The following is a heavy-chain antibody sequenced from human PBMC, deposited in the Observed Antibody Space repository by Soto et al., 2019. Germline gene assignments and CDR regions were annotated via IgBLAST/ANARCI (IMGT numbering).Heavy chain of an antibody. V-gene: IGHV3-9*01. D-gene: IGHD2-15*01. CDR1: GFTFDDYA. J-gene: IGHJ6*03. CDR2: ISWNSGSI. Sequence: EVQLVESGGGLVQPGRSLRLSCAASGFTFDDYAMHWVRQAPGKGLEWVSGISWNSGSIGYADSVKGRFTISRDNAKNSLYLQMNSLRAEDTALYYCAKDIGRYCSGGSCYSEDYYYYYYVDVWGNGTTVTVSS. CDR3: AKDIGRYCSGGSCYSEDYYYYYYVDV.